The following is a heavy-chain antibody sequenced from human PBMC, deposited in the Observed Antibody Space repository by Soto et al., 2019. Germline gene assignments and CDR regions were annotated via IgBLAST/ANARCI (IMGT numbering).Heavy chain of an antibody. CDR2: ISDTGSG. J-gene: IGHJ6*02. V-gene: IGHV4-61*01. CDR3: ARAHSGYDPLGMDV. D-gene: IGHD5-12*01. Sequence: QVQLQESGPGLVKPSETLSLTCTVSGGSVISGSYYWSWIRQPPGKGLEWVGCISDTGSGAYNPSLKSRVTISVHTSKGQFSLRLNAVTAADTAVYYCARAHSGYDPLGMDVWGQGTTVTVSS. CDR1: GGSVISGSYY.